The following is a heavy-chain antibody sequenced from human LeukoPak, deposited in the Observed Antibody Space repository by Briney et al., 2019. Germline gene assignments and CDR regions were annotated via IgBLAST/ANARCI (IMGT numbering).Heavy chain of an antibody. CDR1: GGTFSSYA. CDR2: FIPIFGIA. V-gene: IGHV1-69*04. J-gene: IGHJ6*02. Sequence: ASVKVSCKASGGTFSSYAISWVRQAPGQGLEWMGRFIPIFGIANYAQKFQGRVTITADKSTSTAYMELSSLRSEDTAVYYCASWGYCSSTSCYRGSGYYYYGMDVWGQGTTVTVSS. CDR3: ASWGYCSSTSCYRGSGYYYYGMDV. D-gene: IGHD2-2*02.